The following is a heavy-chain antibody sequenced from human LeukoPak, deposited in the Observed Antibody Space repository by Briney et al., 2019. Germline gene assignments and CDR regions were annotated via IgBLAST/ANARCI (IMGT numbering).Heavy chain of an antibody. CDR3: AKDSDIVVVPAAMSG. CDR1: GFTFRNYG. V-gene: IGHV3-30*18. D-gene: IGHD2-2*01. J-gene: IGHJ4*02. CDR2: ISYEGSDK. Sequence: PGGSLRLSCAASGFTFRNYGMHCVRQAPGKGLEWVAVISYEGSDKYYADSVKGRFTISRDNSKNTLYLQMNSLRAEDTAVYYCAKDSDIVVVPAAMSGWGQGTLVTVSS.